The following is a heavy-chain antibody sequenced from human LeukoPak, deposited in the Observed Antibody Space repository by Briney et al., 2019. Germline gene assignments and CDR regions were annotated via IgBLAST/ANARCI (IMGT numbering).Heavy chain of an antibody. J-gene: IGHJ4*02. CDR1: GGTFSSYA. V-gene: IGHV1-69*05. Sequence: SVKVSCKASGGTFSSYAISWVRQAPGHGLEWMGGIIPIFGTANYAQKFQGRVTITTDESTSTAYMELSSLRSEDTAVYYCAREVSIAVAGYYFDYWGQGTLVTVSS. CDR3: AREVSIAVAGYYFDY. D-gene: IGHD6-19*01. CDR2: IIPIFGTA.